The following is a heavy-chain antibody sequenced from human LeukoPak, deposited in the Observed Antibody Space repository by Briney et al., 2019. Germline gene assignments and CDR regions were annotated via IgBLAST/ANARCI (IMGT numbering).Heavy chain of an antibody. Sequence: GASVKVSCKASGYTFTSYYMHWVRQAPGQGLEWMGIINPSDGGTGYAQKFQGRVTMTRDTSTSTVYMKLSSLRSEDTAVYYCARLADQSFYYWGQGTLVTVSS. J-gene: IGHJ4*02. D-gene: IGHD6-19*01. CDR1: GYTFTSYY. V-gene: IGHV1-46*01. CDR3: ARLADQSFYY. CDR2: INPSDGGT.